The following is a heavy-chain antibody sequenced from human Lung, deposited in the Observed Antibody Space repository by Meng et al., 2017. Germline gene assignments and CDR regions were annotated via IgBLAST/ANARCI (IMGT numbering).Heavy chain of an antibody. CDR2: INHSGST. V-gene: IGHV4-34*01. Sequence: HVQRQEVGEGLLKPSETLFLTCVVSCGSFSDYYWSWIRQPPGKGLEWIGEINHSGSTNYNPSLESRATISVDTSQNNLSLKLSSVTAADSAVYYCARGPTTMAHDFDYWGQGTLVTVSS. J-gene: IGHJ4*02. CDR1: CGSFSDYY. CDR3: ARGPTTMAHDFDY. D-gene: IGHD4-11*01.